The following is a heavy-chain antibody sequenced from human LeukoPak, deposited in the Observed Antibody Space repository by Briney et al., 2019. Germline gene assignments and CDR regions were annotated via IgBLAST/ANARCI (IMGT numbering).Heavy chain of an antibody. CDR1: GFTFSNYA. D-gene: IGHD6-19*01. Sequence: PGRSLRLSRAASGFTFSNYAMHWVRQAPGKGLEWVALISYDGSNKYYADCVKGRFTISRDNSKNTVYLQMNGLRAEDTAVYYCARTSGGWTFDIWGQGTMVTVSS. J-gene: IGHJ3*02. V-gene: IGHV3-30*04. CDR3: ARTSGGWTFDI. CDR2: ISYDGSNK.